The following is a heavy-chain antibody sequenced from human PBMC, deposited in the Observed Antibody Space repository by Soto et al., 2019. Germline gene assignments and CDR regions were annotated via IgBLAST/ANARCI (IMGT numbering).Heavy chain of an antibody. Sequence: QVQLQESGPGLVKPSETLSLTCTVSGGSISSYYWSWIRQPPGKGLEWIGYIYYSGSTNYNPSLKSRVTISVDTSKNQFSLKLSSVTAADTAXYYCARVWGGAFDIWGQGTMVTVSS. J-gene: IGHJ3*02. CDR2: IYYSGST. D-gene: IGHD1-26*01. CDR1: GGSISSYY. V-gene: IGHV4-59*01. CDR3: ARVWGGAFDI.